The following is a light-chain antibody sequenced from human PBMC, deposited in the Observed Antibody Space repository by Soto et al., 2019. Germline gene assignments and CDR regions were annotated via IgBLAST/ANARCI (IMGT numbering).Light chain of an antibody. J-gene: IGKJ2*01. CDR3: QQYGGSPPFT. CDR1: QSISSSY. V-gene: IGKV3-20*01. Sequence: VLTQSPGTLSLSPGERATITCRASQSISSSYLAWYQHKPGQAPRLLIYGASSWATGIPHRFSGSGSGTDFTLTISRLEPEDCGMYYCQQYGGSPPFTFGQGTRREI. CDR2: GAS.